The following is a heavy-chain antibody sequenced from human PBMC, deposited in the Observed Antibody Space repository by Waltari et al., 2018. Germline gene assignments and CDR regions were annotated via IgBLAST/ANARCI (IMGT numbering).Heavy chain of an antibody. CDR3: ARKGGYYYYYMDV. CDR2: INHSGST. J-gene: IGHJ6*03. V-gene: IGHV4-34*01. CDR1: GGSFSGYY. Sequence: QVQLQQWGAGLLKPSETLSLTCAVYGGSFSGYYWRWIRQPPGKGLEWIGEINHSGSTNYNPSLKSRVTISVDTSKNQFSLKLSSVTAADTTVYYCARKGGYYYYYMDVWGKGTTVTISS. D-gene: IGHD1-26*01.